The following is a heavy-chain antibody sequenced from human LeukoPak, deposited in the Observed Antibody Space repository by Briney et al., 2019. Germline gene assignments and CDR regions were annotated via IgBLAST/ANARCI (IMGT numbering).Heavy chain of an antibody. CDR3: AREGAYPDAFDI. CDR2: ISSSSSYI. V-gene: IGHV3-21*01. J-gene: IGHJ3*02. CDR1: GFTFSSYV. Sequence: PRGSLRLSCAASGFTFSSYVMNWVRQAPGKGLEWVSSISSSSSYIYYADSVKSRFTISRDNAKNSLYLQMNSLRAEDTAVYYCAREGAYPDAFDIWGQGTMVTVSS.